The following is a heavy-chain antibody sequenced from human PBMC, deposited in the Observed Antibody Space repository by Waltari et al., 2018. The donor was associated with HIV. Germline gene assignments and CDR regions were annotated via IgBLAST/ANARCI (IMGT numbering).Heavy chain of an antibody. CDR2: ISYDGSNK. CDR1: GFTFINYA. CDR3: ARDARWPFHYFDY. J-gene: IGHJ4*02. D-gene: IGHD2-15*01. V-gene: IGHV3-30*01. Sequence: QVQLVESGGGVVQPGRSLRFSCAATGFTFINYAIHWVRQAPGKGLEWVAVISYDGSNKYYADSVKGRFTISSDNSKNTLYLQMNSLRAEDTAVYYCARDARWPFHYFDYWGQGTLVTVSS.